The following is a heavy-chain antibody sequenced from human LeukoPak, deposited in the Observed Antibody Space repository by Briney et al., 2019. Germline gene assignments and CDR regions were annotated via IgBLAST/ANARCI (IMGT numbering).Heavy chain of an antibody. CDR1: GDTLSSYG. V-gene: IGHV1-69*01. CDR2: IIPIFWKA. J-gene: IGHJ4*02. D-gene: IGHD6-19*01. Sequence: SSVTVSCKASGDTLSSYGISWLRQAPGQGLEWMGGIIPIFWKANYPQKFQARVTITAEESTNAAYMELNTLRSEDTAVYLCSCRKEIAVTDASATYLDYWGQGTLVTVSS. CDR3: SCRKEIAVTDASATYLDY.